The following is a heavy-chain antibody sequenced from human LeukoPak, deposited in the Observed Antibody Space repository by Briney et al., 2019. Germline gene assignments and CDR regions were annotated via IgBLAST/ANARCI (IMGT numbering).Heavy chain of an antibody. CDR1: NGSISSYY. J-gene: IGHJ3*02. Sequence: SEALSLTCSVSNGSISSYYWSWIRQPPGKGLEWIGYIYSSGSTKYNPSLKSRVTIPVDMSENQFSLKLTSVAAADTAVYYCARHFTYYYDSSGDAFDIWGQGTMVTVSS. V-gene: IGHV4-59*08. CDR2: IYSSGST. CDR3: ARHFTYYYDSSGDAFDI. D-gene: IGHD3-22*01.